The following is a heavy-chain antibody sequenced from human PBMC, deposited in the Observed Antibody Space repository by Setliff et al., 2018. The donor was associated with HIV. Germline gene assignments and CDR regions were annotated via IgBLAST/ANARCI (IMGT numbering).Heavy chain of an antibody. D-gene: IGHD1-26*01. Sequence: ASVKVSCKASGYTFTSYYMHWVRQAPGQGLEWMGGFDPEDGETIYAQKFQGRVTLTEDTSTDTAYMELSSLRSEDTAVYYCATDPSDGARWQQIDYWGQGTLVTVSS. CDR3: ATDPSDGARWQQIDY. CDR1: GYTFTSYY. CDR2: FDPEDGET. V-gene: IGHV1-24*01. J-gene: IGHJ4*02.